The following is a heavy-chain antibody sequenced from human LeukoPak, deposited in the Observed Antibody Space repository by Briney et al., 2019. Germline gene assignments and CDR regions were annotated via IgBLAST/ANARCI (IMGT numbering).Heavy chain of an antibody. V-gene: IGHV3-48*03. Sequence: GGSLRLSCVASGFTFSSYEQHWVRQAPGKGLEWVSYISSSGSTIYYADSVKGRFTISRDNAKNSLHLQMNSLRAEDTAVYYCAGSHKYGSGSYYPPPTLYWGQGTLVTVSS. J-gene: IGHJ4*02. CDR2: ISSSGSTI. CDR3: AGSHKYGSGSYYPPPTLY. D-gene: IGHD3-10*01. CDR1: GFTFSSYE.